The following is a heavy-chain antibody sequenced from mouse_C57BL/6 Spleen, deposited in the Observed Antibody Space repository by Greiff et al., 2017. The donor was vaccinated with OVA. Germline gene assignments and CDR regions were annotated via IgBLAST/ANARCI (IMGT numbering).Heavy chain of an antibody. CDR2: IYPGDGDT. Sequence: QVQLQQSGPELVKPGASVKISCKASGYAFSSSWMNWVKQRPGKGLEWIGRIYPGDGDTNYNGKFKGKATLTADKSSSTAYMQLSSLTSEDSAVYFCARSGYDYDLAWFAYWGQGTLVTVSA. V-gene: IGHV1-82*01. CDR1: GYAFSSSW. J-gene: IGHJ3*01. D-gene: IGHD2-4*01. CDR3: ARSGYDYDLAWFAY.